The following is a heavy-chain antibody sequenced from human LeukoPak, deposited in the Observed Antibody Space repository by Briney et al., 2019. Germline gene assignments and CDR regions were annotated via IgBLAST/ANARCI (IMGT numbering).Heavy chain of an antibody. Sequence: GGSLRLSCAASGFTFSSYAMHWVRQAPGKGLEWVAVISYDGSNKYYADSVKGRFTISRDNSKNTLYLQMNSLRAEDTALYYCAKDWGTTGSLDYWGQGTLVTVSS. J-gene: IGHJ4*02. CDR1: GFTFSSYA. D-gene: IGHD1-7*01. V-gene: IGHV3-30-3*02. CDR2: ISYDGSNK. CDR3: AKDWGTTGSLDY.